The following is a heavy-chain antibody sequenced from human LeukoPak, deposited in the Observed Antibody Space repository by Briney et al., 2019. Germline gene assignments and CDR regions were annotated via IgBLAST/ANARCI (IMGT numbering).Heavy chain of an antibody. CDR2: IYYSGST. Sequence: SETLSLTCTVSGGSISSYYWSWIRQPPGKGLEWIGYIYYSGSTNYNPSLKSRVTISVDTSKNQFSLRLSSVTAADTAVYYCARAKNWFDPWGQGTLVTVSS. V-gene: IGHV4-59*01. CDR1: GGSISSYY. CDR3: ARAKNWFDP. J-gene: IGHJ5*02.